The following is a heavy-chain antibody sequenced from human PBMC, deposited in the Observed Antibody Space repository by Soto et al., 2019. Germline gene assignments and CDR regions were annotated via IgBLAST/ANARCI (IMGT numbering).Heavy chain of an antibody. V-gene: IGHV4-4*07. D-gene: IGHD1-7*01. CDR1: GDYVSDFS. CDR2: ITVNGIT. Sequence: QVQPLASGPGLVKPWDTLSLTCTVSGDYVSDFSWSWIRQPAGKGLEWIGRITVNGITQYTPSFRSRVTMSMDTSRTQFSLKLQSATAADTALYYCARESGENWTYEAHWGQGTLVTVSS. CDR3: ARESGENWTYEAH. J-gene: IGHJ1*01.